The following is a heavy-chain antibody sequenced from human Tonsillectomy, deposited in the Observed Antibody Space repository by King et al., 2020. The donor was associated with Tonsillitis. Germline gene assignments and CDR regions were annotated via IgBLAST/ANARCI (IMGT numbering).Heavy chain of an antibody. D-gene: IGHD1-14*01. V-gene: IGHV1-18*01. CDR3: AIDSGLDDAQPDPY. CDR2: ISAYNGNT. Sequence: QVQLVESGTEVKKPGASVKVSCKASGYTFSSYGISWVRQAPGQGLEWVGRISAYNGNTNYAQKLQGRVTMTTDTSTSTAYMELRSLRSDDTAVYYCAIDSGLDDAQPDPYWGQGTLVTVSS. CDR1: GYTFSSYG. J-gene: IGHJ4*02.